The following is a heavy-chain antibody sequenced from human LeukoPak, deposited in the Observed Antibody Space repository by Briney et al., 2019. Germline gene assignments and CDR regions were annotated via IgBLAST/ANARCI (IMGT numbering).Heavy chain of an antibody. J-gene: IGHJ4*02. CDR3: AIDPNWGTHS. CDR1: GFTFGTYT. D-gene: IGHD7-27*01. Sequence: SGGSLRLSCAASGFTFGTYTMYWVRHPPGKRLEWVSIIGNNGGGIHYADSVRGRFTISRDNSKNALYLQMNSLRVEDTAVYYCAIDPNWGTHSWGQGVLVTVSS. V-gene: IGHV3-23*01. CDR2: IGNNGGGI.